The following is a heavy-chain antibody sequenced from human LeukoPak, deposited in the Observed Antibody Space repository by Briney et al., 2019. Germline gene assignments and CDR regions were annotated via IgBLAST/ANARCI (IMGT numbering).Heavy chain of an antibody. CDR2: IYWDDDK. Sequence: SGPTLVKPTQTLTLTCTFSGFSLSTSGVDVGWIRQPPGKALEWLALIYWDDDKRYSPSLKSRLTITKDTSKNQVVLTMTNMDPVDTATYYCAHTDTAMADDAFDIWGQGTMVTVSS. J-gene: IGHJ3*02. CDR1: GFSLSTSGVD. D-gene: IGHD5-18*01. V-gene: IGHV2-5*02. CDR3: AHTDTAMADDAFDI.